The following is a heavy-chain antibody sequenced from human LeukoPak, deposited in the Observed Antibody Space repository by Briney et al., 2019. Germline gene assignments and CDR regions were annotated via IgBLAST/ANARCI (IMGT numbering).Heavy chain of an antibody. CDR3: ATGAASIGWLSHDH. V-gene: IGHV3-23*01. CDR1: GVTFSSFS. J-gene: IGHJ4*02. D-gene: IGHD2-15*01. Sequence: PGGSLRLSCAASGVTFSSFSMSWVRQTPGKGLEWVSDISASASITKYADSVKGRFIISRDNSKNTLFLQMNSLTAEDTAVYYCATGAASIGWLSHDHWGQGTLVTVSS. CDR2: ISASASIT.